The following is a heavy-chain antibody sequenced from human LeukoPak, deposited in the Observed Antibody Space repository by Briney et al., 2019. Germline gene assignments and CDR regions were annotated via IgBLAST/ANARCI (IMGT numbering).Heavy chain of an antibody. CDR2: ISYDGSNK. Sequence: GRSLRLSCAASGFTFSSYAMHWVRQAPGKGLEWVAVISYDGSNKYYADSVKGRFTISRDNSKNTLYLRMNSLRAEDTAVYYCARDGTALDYWDQGTLVTVSS. J-gene: IGHJ4*02. D-gene: IGHD1-1*01. V-gene: IGHV3-30-3*01. CDR3: ARDGTALDY. CDR1: GFTFSSYA.